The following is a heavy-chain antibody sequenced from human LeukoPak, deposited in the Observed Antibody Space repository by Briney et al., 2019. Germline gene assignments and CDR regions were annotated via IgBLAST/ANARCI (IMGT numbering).Heavy chain of an antibody. J-gene: IGHJ4*02. D-gene: IGHD4-11*01. CDR1: GFTFSSYG. V-gene: IGHV3-30*02. CDR2: IRYDGSNK. Sequence: QTGGSLRLSCAASGFTFSSYGMHWVRQAPGKGLEWVAFIRYDGSNKYYADSVKGRFTISRDNSKNTLYLQMNSLRAEDTAVYYCAREGQSYSNYAYYFDYWGQGTLVTVSS. CDR3: AREGQSYSNYAYYFDY.